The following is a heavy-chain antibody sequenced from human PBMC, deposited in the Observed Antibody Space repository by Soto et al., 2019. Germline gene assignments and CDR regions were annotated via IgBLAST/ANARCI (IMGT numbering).Heavy chain of an antibody. V-gene: IGHV1-69*06. CDR3: ARRDTSGFLRYFDN. D-gene: IGHD3-3*01. Sequence: QMQLVQSGAEVKKPGSSVKVSCKASGGTLSSFINYPINWVRQAPGQGLEWMGGIVPNVGTVNYAQKFQGRVTINADKSTGTAYMELSSLRSVDTALYDFARRDTSGFLRYFDNWGQWTLVTVSS. CDR1: GGTLSSFINYP. CDR2: IVPNVGTV. J-gene: IGHJ4*02.